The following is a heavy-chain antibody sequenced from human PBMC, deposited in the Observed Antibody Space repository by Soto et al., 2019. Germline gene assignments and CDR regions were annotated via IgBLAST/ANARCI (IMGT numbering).Heavy chain of an antibody. Sequence: ASVKVSCKASGYTFTSYDVNWVRQATGQGLERMGWMNPNSGNTGYAQKFQGRVTMTRNTSISTAYMELSSLRSEDTAVYYCARWQGSSSWYDWFDPWGQGTLVTVSS. CDR2: MNPNSGNT. V-gene: IGHV1-8*01. CDR3: ARWQGSSSWYDWFDP. CDR1: GYTFTSYD. D-gene: IGHD6-13*01. J-gene: IGHJ5*02.